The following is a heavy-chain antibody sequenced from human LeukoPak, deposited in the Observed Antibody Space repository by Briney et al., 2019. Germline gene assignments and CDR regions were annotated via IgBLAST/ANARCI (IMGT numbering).Heavy chain of an antibody. CDR1: GFTFSNYW. CDR2: IKQDGSEK. V-gene: IGHV3-7*01. D-gene: IGHD3-10*01. Sequence: GGSLRLSCVASGFTFSNYWMTWVRQAPGKGPEWVASIKQDGSEKYHVDSVRGRFTVSRDNPKNSLYLQMNSLRGEDTAVYYCATGINSGYWGQGTLVTVSS. J-gene: IGHJ4*02. CDR3: ATGINSGY.